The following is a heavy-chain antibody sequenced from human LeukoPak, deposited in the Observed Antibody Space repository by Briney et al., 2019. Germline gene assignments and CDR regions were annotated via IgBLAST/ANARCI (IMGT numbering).Heavy chain of an antibody. V-gene: IGHV3-21*01. CDR1: GFTFSSYS. CDR2: ISSSSSYI. CDR3: ATPAGTYYDSSGYDGDY. J-gene: IGHJ4*02. D-gene: IGHD3-22*01. Sequence: PGGSLRLSCAASGFTFSSYSMNWVRQAPAKGLEWVSSISSSSSYIYYADSVKGRFTISRDNAKNSLYLQMNSLRAEDTAVYYCATPAGTYYDSSGYDGDYWGQGTLVTVSS.